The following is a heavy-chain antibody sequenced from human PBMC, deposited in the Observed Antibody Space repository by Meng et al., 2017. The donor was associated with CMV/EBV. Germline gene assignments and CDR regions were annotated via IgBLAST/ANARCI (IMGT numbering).Heavy chain of an antibody. Sequence: QVDLVQSGAEVKKPVSSVKVSCKVSGGTFSRYAISWVRQAPGQGLGWMGGIIPIFGTANDAQQFQGRVTITAVKSTSTAYMELSSLRSEDTAVYYSASAPTYNYYDSSGYFGYWGQGTLVTVSS. V-gene: IGHV1-69*06. D-gene: IGHD3-22*01. J-gene: IGHJ4*02. CDR3: ASAPTYNYYDSSGYFGY. CDR1: GGTFSRYA. CDR2: IIPIFGTA.